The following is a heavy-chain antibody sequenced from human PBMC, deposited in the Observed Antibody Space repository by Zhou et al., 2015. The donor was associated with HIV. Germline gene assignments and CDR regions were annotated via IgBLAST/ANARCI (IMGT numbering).Heavy chain of an antibody. CDR2: IIPIFGTA. J-gene: IGHJ5*02. CDR1: GYVFTSYD. Sequence: QVQLVQSGAEVKKPGASVKVSCKASGYVFTSYDINWVRQATGQGLEWMGWIIPIFGTANYAQKFQGRVTITADESTSTAYMELSSLRSEDTAVYYCARRSGYANNWFDPWADGTVVDRLL. CDR3: ARRSGYANNWFDP. V-gene: IGHV1-69*01. D-gene: IGHD3-3*01.